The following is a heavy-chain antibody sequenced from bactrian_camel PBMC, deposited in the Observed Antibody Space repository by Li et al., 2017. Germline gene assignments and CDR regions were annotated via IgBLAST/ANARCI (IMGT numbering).Heavy chain of an antibody. V-gene: IGHV3S63*01. CDR1: GLVYPFWS. CDR3: AADHARHTIATMTLGFDY. CDR2: IDSRGTT. D-gene: IGHD4*01. Sequence: VQLVESGGGSVQAGGSLTLSCAASGLVYPFWSMAWFRQAPGKEREGVARIDSRGTTEYVDSVKGRFTISRDNDKKTLGLQMDSLVIEDTCMYYCAADHARHTIATMTLGFDYLGQGTQVTVS. J-gene: IGHJ4*01.